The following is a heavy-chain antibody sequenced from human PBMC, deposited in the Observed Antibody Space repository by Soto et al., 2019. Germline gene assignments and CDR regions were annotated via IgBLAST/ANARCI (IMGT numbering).Heavy chain of an antibody. Sequence: PSETLSLTCTVSGDSISTVNYYWSWLRQHPGKGLEWIGYIYYSGSTYYNPSLKSRVTISVETTKNQFSLKLSSVTAADTAVYYCSRERGGYGFMYVCGQGTTVTVSS. V-gene: IGHV4-31*03. D-gene: IGHD5-12*01. CDR3: SRERGGYGFMYV. J-gene: IGHJ6*02. CDR1: GDSISTVNYY. CDR2: IYYSGST.